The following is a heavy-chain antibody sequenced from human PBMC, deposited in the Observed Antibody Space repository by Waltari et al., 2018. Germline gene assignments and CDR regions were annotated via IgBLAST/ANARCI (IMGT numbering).Heavy chain of an antibody. D-gene: IGHD3-22*01. J-gene: IGHJ4*02. CDR3: ARSYYYDSSGSTATTFDY. CDR2: INAGSVNT. V-gene: IGHV1-3*01. Sequence: QVQLVQSGTEVKKPGASVKLSCKASGYTFTSFAIHWVRQAPGQSVEWLGWINAGSVNTKYSQKFQGRVTITWDTSASTVYMELTSLRSEDTAVYYCARSYYYDSSGSTATTFDYWGQGTLVTVSS. CDR1: GYTFTSFA.